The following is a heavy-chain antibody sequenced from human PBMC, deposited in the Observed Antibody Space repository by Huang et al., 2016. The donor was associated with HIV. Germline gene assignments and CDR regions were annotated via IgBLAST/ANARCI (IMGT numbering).Heavy chain of an antibody. D-gene: IGHD6-19*01. V-gene: IGHV3-30*02. Sequence: QVQVVESGGGVVQPGGSLRLSCAASGFTSSSHGMHWVRQGPGKGVEGVAFIKYDGSNKYFADSVKGRFTMSRDNSKNTLYLQMNSLRGEDTAVYYCVKETVQWLVTYWGQGTLVTVSS. CDR2: IKYDGSNK. CDR3: VKETVQWLVTY. CDR1: GFTSSSHG. J-gene: IGHJ4*02.